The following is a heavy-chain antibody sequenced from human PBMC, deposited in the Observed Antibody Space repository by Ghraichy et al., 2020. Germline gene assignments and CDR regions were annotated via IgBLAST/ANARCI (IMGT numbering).Heavy chain of an antibody. CDR3: ATESYYYDSSGYYRTHFDY. V-gene: IGHV1-24*01. CDR2: FDPEDGET. J-gene: IGHJ4*02. Sequence: ASVKVSCKVSGYTLTELSMHWVRQAPGKGLEWMGGFDPEDGETIYAQKFQGRVTMTEDTSTDTAYMELSSLRSKDTAVYYCATESYYYDSSGYYRTHFDYWGQGTLVTVSS. D-gene: IGHD3-22*01. CDR1: GYTLTELS.